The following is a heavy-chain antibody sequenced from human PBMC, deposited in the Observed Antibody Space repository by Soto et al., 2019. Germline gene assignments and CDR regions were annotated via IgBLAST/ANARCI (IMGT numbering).Heavy chain of an antibody. CDR3: ARVIIHPRPPSNDY. CDR1: GYTFTSYG. D-gene: IGHD5-18*01. Sequence: QVQLVQSGAEVKKPGASVKVSCKASGYTFTSYGISCVRQAPGQGLEWMGWINAYHGNTNYAQKLQRRVTMTTDSPASTAYRELRSLRSGDTAVYYCARVIIHPRPPSNDYWGQGTLVTVSS. V-gene: IGHV1-18*01. J-gene: IGHJ4*02. CDR2: INAYHGNT.